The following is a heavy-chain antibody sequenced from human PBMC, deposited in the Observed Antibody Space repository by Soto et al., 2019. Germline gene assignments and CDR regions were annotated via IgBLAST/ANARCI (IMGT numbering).Heavy chain of an antibody. V-gene: IGHV4-59*01. CDR2: IYYSGST. Sequence: PSETLSLTCTVSGGSISSYYWSWILQPPGKGLEWIGYIYYSGSTNYNPSLKSRVTISVDTSKNQFSLKLSSVTAADTAVYYCARETPNTSGYYGSGSPSAYYYYYYMDVWGKGTTVTVSS. J-gene: IGHJ6*03. CDR3: ARETPNTSGYYGSGSPSAYYYYYYMDV. CDR1: GGSISSYY. D-gene: IGHD3-10*01.